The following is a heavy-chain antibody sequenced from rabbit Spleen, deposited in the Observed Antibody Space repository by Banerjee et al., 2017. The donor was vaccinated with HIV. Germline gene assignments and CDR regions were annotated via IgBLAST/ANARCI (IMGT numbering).Heavy chain of an antibody. V-gene: IGHV1S45*01. CDR3: ASDIYGVGVFSL. J-gene: IGHJ4*01. CDR1: GFSLNNNYV. Sequence: QEQLEESGGGLVKPEGSLTLTCKASGFSLNNNYVMRWVRQAPGKGLEWIATIYINSGTSYYATWAKGRFTISRTSSTTVTLQVTSLTAADTATYFCASDIYGVGVFSLWGQGTLVTVS. CDR2: IYINSGTS. D-gene: IGHD2-1*01.